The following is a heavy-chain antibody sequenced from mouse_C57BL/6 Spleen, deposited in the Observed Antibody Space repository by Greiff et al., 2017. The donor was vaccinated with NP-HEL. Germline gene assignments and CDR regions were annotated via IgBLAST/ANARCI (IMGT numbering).Heavy chain of an antibody. CDR3: ARKDYSNYGGGYFDY. CDR1: GYTFTDYY. CDR2: IFPGSGST. D-gene: IGHD2-5*01. V-gene: IGHV1-75*01. J-gene: IGHJ2*01. Sequence: VQLQQSGPELVKPGASVKISCKASGYTFTDYYINWVKQRPGQGLEWIGWIFPGSGSTYSNEKFKGKATLTVDKSSSTAYMLLSSLTSEDSAVYFCARKDYSNYGGGYFDYWGQGTTLTVSS.